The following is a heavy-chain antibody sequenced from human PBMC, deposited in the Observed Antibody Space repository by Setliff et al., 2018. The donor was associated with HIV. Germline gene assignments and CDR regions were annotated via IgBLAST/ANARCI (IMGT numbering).Heavy chain of an antibody. CDR1: GYTFSRYG. J-gene: IGHJ4*02. CDR3: ARAGAEVTSHFDW. V-gene: IGHV1-18*01. Sequence: ASVKVSCKASGYTFSRYGITWVRQAPGQGLEWMGWISASNGNTNYAQKFQGRVTMTTDTSTRTAYMELRSLRSDDTAVYYCARAGAEVTSHFDWWGQGTLVTVSS. CDR2: ISASNGNT. D-gene: IGHD2-21*02.